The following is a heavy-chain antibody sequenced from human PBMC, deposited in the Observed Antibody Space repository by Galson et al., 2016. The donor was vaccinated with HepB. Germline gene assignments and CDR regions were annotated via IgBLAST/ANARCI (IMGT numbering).Heavy chain of an antibody. CDR2: IYYNGHT. CDR3: ARAGNIYGADAFDI. Sequence: ETLSLTCGVSRGSISGYYWGWIRQPPGKGLEYIGYIYYNGHTNYSPSLKSRVTISLDTAKNQFSLKVTSVAAADTAVYYCARAGNIYGADAFDIWGQGTMVTVSS. CDR1: RGSISGYY. D-gene: IGHD5-18*01. J-gene: IGHJ3*02. V-gene: IGHV4-59*01.